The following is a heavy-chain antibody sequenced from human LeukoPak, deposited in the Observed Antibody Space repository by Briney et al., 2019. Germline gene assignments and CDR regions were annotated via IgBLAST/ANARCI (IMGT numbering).Heavy chain of an antibody. Sequence: PSETLSLTCTVSGGSISSYYWSWIRQPPGKGLEWIGYIYYSGSTNYNPSLKSRVTISVDTSKNQFSLKLSSVTAADTAVYYCARASMGSGSYFAYWGQGNLVTVSS. J-gene: IGHJ4*02. CDR1: GGSISSYY. V-gene: IGHV4-59*01. CDR2: IYYSGST. D-gene: IGHD3-10*01. CDR3: ARASMGSGSYFAY.